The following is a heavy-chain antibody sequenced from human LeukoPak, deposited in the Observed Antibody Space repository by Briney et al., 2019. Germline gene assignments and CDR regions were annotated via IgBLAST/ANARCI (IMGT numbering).Heavy chain of an antibody. Sequence: SQTLSLTCAISGDSVSSNSVTWHWIRQSPSRGLEWLGRTYYRSTWYNGYAVSVRGRITVNPDTSKNQFSLHLNSVTPEDTAVYYCARRLTQYDCFDPWGQGILVTVSS. CDR1: GDSVSSNSVT. CDR3: ARRLTQYDCFDP. V-gene: IGHV6-1*01. D-gene: IGHD2-2*01. CDR2: TYYRSTWYN. J-gene: IGHJ5*02.